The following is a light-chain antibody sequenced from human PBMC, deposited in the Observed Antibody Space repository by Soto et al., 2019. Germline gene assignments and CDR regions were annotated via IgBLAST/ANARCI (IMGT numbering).Light chain of an antibody. J-gene: IGKJ1*01. CDR2: DAS. CDR3: QQYNTYWT. Sequence: DIQMTQSPSSLSASVGDRVTITCRASQGISSYLAWYHQKPGKAPKLLIYDASSLESGVPSRFSGSGSGTEFTLTIISLQPDDFATYYCQQYNTYWTFGQGTKVDIK. V-gene: IGKV1-5*01. CDR1: QGISSY.